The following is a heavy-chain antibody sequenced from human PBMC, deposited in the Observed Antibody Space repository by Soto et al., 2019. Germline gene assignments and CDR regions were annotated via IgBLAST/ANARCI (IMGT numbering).Heavy chain of an antibody. J-gene: IGHJ3*02. D-gene: IGHD6-6*01. Sequence: GGSLRLSCAASGFTFSTYDMHWVRQVTGKGLEWVSAIGTIGDTFYPGSVRGRFTISRENAKNSLYLQMNSLKAGDTAVYHCARGFGMAARPPPGDDSFDIWGRGTLVTVSS. V-gene: IGHV3-13*01. CDR3: ARGFGMAARPPPGDDSFDI. CDR1: GFTFSTYD. CDR2: IGTIGDT.